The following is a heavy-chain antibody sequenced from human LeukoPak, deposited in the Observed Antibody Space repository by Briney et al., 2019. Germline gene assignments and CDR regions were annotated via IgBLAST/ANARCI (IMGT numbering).Heavy chain of an antibody. D-gene: IGHD2-2*01. V-gene: IGHV1-69*01. CDR3: ASRLYCSNTRCRNFPFAY. CDR2: IIPIFGTA. CDR1: GGTFSSYA. Sequence: SVKVSCKASGGTFSSYAINWVRRAPGQGLEWMGGIIPIFGTANYGQKFQDRVTITADESTSTAYMELSSLRSEDTAIYYCASRLYCSNTRCRNFPFAYWGQGTLVTVSS. J-gene: IGHJ4*02.